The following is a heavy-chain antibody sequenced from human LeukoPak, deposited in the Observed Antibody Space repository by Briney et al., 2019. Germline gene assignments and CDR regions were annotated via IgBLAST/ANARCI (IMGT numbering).Heavy chain of an antibody. J-gene: IGHJ5*02. CDR1: GDSVSSNSAA. V-gene: IGHV6-1*01. CDR3: ARYSSSWNGFKSWFDP. CDR2: TYYRSKLYN. D-gene: IGHD6-13*01. Sequence: SQTLSLTCAISGDSVSSNSAAWNWIRQSPSRGLEWLGRTYYRSKLYNDYAVSVKSRITINPDTSKNQFSLQLNSVTPEDTAVYYCARYSSSWNGFKSWFDPWGQGTLVTVSS.